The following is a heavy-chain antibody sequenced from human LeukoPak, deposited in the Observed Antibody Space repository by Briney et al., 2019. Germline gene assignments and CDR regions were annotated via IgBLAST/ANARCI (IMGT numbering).Heavy chain of an antibody. Sequence: KSSETLSLTCTVSGGSISSYYWSWIRQPPGKGLEWIGYIYYSGSTNYNPSLKSRVTISVDTSKNQFSLKLSSATAADTAVYYCARVDYDFWSGYTNAFDIWGQGTMVTVSS. D-gene: IGHD3-3*01. CDR3: ARVDYDFWSGYTNAFDI. V-gene: IGHV4-59*01. CDR1: GGSISSYY. J-gene: IGHJ3*02. CDR2: IYYSGST.